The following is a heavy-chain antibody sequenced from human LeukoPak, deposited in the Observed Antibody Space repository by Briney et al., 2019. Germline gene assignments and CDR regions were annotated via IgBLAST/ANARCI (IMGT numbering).Heavy chain of an antibody. CDR2: ISSSSYI. Sequence: GGSLRLSCAASGFTFSSYNMNWVRQAPGKGLEWVSSISSSSYIYYADSVKGRFTISRDNAKNSLYLQMNSLRAEDTAVYYCAKVGQNYDILTYYFDYWGQGTLVTVSS. D-gene: IGHD3-9*01. V-gene: IGHV3-21*01. CDR1: GFTFSSYN. J-gene: IGHJ4*02. CDR3: AKVGQNYDILTYYFDY.